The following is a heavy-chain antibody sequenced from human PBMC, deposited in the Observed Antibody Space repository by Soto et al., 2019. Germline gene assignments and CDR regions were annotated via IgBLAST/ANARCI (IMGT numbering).Heavy chain of an antibody. CDR3: AKDSRAFPYYDFWSGYYDSHYYYYYGMDV. V-gene: IGHV3-23*01. CDR1: GFTFSSYA. J-gene: IGHJ6*02. D-gene: IGHD3-3*01. Sequence: GGSLRLSCAASGFTFSSYAMSWVRQAPGKGLEWVSAISGSGGSTYYAGSVKGRFTISRDNSKNTLYLQMNSLRAEDTAVYYCAKDSRAFPYYDFWSGYYDSHYYYYYGMDVWGQGTTVTVSS. CDR2: ISGSGGST.